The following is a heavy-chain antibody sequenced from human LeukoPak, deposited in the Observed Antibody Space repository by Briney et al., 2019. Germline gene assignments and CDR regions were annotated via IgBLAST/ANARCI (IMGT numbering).Heavy chain of an antibody. CDR3: ARERIVVVPAAIKTSTGWFDP. J-gene: IGHJ5*02. D-gene: IGHD2-2*02. Sequence: PSQTLSLTCTVSGGSISSGGYYWSWIRQHPGKGLEWIGYIYYSGSTYYNPSLKSRVTISVDTSKNQFSLKLSSVTAADTAVYYCARERIVVVPAAIKTSTGWFDPWGQGTLVTVSS. V-gene: IGHV4-31*03. CDR2: IYYSGST. CDR1: GGSISSGGYY.